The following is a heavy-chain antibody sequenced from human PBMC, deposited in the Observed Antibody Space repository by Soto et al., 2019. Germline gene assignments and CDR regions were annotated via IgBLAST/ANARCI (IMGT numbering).Heavy chain of an antibody. CDR1: GGSFSGYY. CDR2: SNHSGST. D-gene: IGHD6-19*01. V-gene: IGHV4-34*01. J-gene: IGHJ4*02. Sequence: QVQLQQWGAGLLKPSETLSLTCAVYGGSFSGYYWSWIRQPPGKGLEWIGESNHSGSTNYNPSPKSRVPISVDPSKDHFALNLSAVTAADTAVYYCARGDCGWDYFVSWGQGTLVTVSS. CDR3: ARGDCGWDYFVS.